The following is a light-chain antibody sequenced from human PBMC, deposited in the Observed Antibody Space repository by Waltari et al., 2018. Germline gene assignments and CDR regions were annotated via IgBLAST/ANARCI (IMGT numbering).Light chain of an antibody. J-gene: IGLJ1*01. CDR1: MLPKKY. CDR2: KAS. V-gene: IGLV3-27*01. CDR3: YSTTDNNLGV. Sequence: SSELTQPSSVSVSPGQTARITCSGDMLPKKYTRWFQQKPGQAPVLVLYKASARPSGIPGRFSGASSGTKVTLTISWAQVEDEADYYCYSTTDNNLGVFGPGTRVTVL.